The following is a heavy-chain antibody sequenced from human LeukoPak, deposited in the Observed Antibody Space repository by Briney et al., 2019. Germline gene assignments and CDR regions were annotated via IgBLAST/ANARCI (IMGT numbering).Heavy chain of an antibody. V-gene: IGHV4-34*01. D-gene: IGHD6-6*01. CDR1: GGSFSGYH. CDR3: ARDIGLDYSSSSFASDI. Sequence: SETLSLTCAVYGGSFSGYHWSWIRQPPGKGLEWIGEINDSGSTNYNPSLKSRVTISVDTSKNQFSLKLTSVTAADTAIYYCARDIGLDYSSSSFASDIWGPGTLVIVSS. J-gene: IGHJ3*02. CDR2: INDSGST.